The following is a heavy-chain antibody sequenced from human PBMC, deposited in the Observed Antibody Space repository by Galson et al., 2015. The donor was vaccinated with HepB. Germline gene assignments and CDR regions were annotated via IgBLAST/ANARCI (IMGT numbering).Heavy chain of an antibody. Sequence: SLRLSCAASGFTFSSYAMHWVRQAPGKGLEYVSAISSNGGSTYYADSVKGRFTISRDSSKNTLYLQMSSLRAEDTAVYYCALNSGSSPMDLAFDYWGQGTLVTVSS. J-gene: IGHJ4*02. CDR2: ISSNGGST. D-gene: IGHD6-13*01. CDR1: GFTFSSYA. V-gene: IGHV3-64D*06. CDR3: ALNSGSSPMDLAFDY.